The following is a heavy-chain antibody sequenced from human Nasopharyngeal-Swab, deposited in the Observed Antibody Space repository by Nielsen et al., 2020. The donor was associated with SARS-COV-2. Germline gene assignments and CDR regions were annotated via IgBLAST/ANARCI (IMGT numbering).Heavy chain of an antibody. CDR1: GFSLSTSGMC. Sequence: SGPTLVQPTQTLTLTCTFSGFSLSTSGMCVSWIRQPPGKALEWLARIDWDDDKYYSTSLKTRLTISKDTSKNQVVLTMTNMDPVDTATYYCAHSGSGYRNADAFDIWSQGTMVTVSS. J-gene: IGHJ3*02. D-gene: IGHD5-12*01. CDR3: AHSGSGYRNADAFDI. CDR2: IDWDDDK. V-gene: IGHV2-70*12.